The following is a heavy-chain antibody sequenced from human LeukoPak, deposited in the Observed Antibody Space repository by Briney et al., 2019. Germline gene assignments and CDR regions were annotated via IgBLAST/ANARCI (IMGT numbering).Heavy chain of an antibody. J-gene: IGHJ4*02. CDR3: AKDRGYGDYGAFDY. CDR1: GFTFDDYA. D-gene: IGHD4-17*01. CDR2: ISWNSGSI. V-gene: IGHV3-9*01. Sequence: GRSLRLSCAASGFTFDDYAMHWVRQAPGKGLEWVSGISWNSGSIGYADSVKGRFTISRDNAKNSLYLQMNSLRAEDTALYYCAKDRGYGDYGAFDYWGQGTLVTVSS.